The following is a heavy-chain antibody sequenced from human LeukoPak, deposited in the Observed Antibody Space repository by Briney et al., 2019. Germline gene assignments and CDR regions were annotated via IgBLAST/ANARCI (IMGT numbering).Heavy chain of an antibody. CDR2: ISSSGNT. CDR3: ARQVWEQRSVAHENWFDP. CDR1: GDSSNTYS. V-gene: IGHV4-4*07. D-gene: IGHD1/OR15-1a*01. Sequence: SETLSLTCTVSGDSSNTYSWNWIRQPAGKALEWIGRISSSGNTNYNPSLRSRVTMSLDRSKNQFSLKLSSVTAADTAVYYCARQVWEQRSVAHENWFDPWGQGTLVSVSS. J-gene: IGHJ5*02.